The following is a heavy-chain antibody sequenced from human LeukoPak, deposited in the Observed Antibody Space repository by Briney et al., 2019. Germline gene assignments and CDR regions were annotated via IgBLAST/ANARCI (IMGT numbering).Heavy chain of an antibody. V-gene: IGHV1-18*01. CDR2: ISAYNGNT. CDR1: GYTFTSYG. CDR3: ARDPGYYDFWSGYTNMDV. Sequence: GASVKVSCKASGYTFTSYGISWVRQAPGQGLEWMGWISAYNGNTNYAQKLQGRVTMTTDTSTSTAYMELRSLRSDDTAVYYCARDPGYYDFWSGYTNMDVWGQGTTVTVSS. J-gene: IGHJ6*02. D-gene: IGHD3-3*01.